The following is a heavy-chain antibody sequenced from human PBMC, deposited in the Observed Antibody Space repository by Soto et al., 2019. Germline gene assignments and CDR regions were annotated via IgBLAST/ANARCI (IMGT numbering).Heavy chain of an antibody. D-gene: IGHD1-7*01. Sequence: QLQLQESGPGLVKPSETLSLTCTVSGGSISRSSYYWGWIRQPPGKGLEWIGSIYYSGSTYYNPSLKSRVTISVDTSKNQFSLKLSSVTAADTAVYYCASFFKGGNWNYGFRYYFDYWGQGTLVTVSS. J-gene: IGHJ4*02. CDR2: IYYSGST. CDR1: GGSISRSSYY. V-gene: IGHV4-39*01. CDR3: ASFFKGGNWNYGFRYYFDY.